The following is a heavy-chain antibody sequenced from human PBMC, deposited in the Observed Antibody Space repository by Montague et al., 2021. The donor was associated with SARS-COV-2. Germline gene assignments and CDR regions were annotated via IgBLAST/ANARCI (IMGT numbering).Heavy chain of an antibody. CDR3: ARKEMKYSSIWSTGGNWFDP. Sequence: SETLSLTCTVSGGSVSSSSYYWGWIRQPPGKGLEWIGSIYYSGSTYYXPSLKSRVTISVDTSKNQFSLKLSSVTAADTAVYYCARKEMKYSSIWSTGGNWFDPWGQGTLSPSPQ. J-gene: IGHJ5*02. V-gene: IGHV4-39*01. D-gene: IGHD6-13*01. CDR2: IYYSGST. CDR1: GGSVSSSSYY.